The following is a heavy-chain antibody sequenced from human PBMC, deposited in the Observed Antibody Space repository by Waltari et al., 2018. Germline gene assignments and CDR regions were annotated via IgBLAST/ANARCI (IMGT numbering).Heavy chain of an antibody. CDR2: ST. V-gene: IGHV4-59*01. D-gene: IGHD3-3*01. CDR3: ARLRFLEWSAFDI. Sequence: STNYNPSLKSRVTISVDTSKNQFSLKLSSVTAADTAVYYCARLRFLEWSAFDIWGQGTMVTVSS. J-gene: IGHJ3*02.